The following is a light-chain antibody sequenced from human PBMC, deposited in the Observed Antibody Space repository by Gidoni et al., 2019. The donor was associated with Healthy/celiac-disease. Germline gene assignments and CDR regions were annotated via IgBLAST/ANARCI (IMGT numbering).Light chain of an antibody. Sequence: SYVLTQPPSVSVAPGKTARITCGGNNIGSKSVHGYQQKPGQAPVLVIYYDSDRPSGIPERFSGSNSGNTATLTISRVEAGYEADYYCQVWDSSSDHVVFGGGTKLTVL. J-gene: IGLJ2*01. CDR2: YDS. CDR3: QVWDSSSDHVV. CDR1: NIGSKS. V-gene: IGLV3-21*04.